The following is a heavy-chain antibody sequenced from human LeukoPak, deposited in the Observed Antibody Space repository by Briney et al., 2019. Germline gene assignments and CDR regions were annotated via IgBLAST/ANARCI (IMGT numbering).Heavy chain of an antibody. J-gene: IGHJ4*02. Sequence: SETLSLTCIVSGGSINSSSYYWGWIRQPPGKGLEWIGSIYYSGRTYYNPSLKSRVTISVDTSRNQFSLKLSSVTAADTAVYYCARRGNTMVRGVIYYFDYWGQGTLVTVSS. D-gene: IGHD3-10*01. CDR2: IYYSGRT. CDR1: GGSINSSSYY. CDR3: ARRGNTMVRGVIYYFDY. V-gene: IGHV4-39*01.